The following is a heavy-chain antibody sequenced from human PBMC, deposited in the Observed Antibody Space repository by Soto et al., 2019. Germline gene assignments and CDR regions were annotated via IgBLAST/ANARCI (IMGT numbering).Heavy chain of an antibody. D-gene: IGHD3-22*01. CDR3: ARAYYDSSGYYLSDY. CDR1: GGSISSYY. V-gene: IGHV4-59*01. Sequence: PSGTLSLTFTVSGGSISSYYWSWIRQPQGKGLEWIGYIYYSGSTNYNPSLKSRVTISVDTSKNQFSLKLSSVTAADTAVYYCARAYYDSSGYYLSDYWGQGTLVTVSS. J-gene: IGHJ4*02. CDR2: IYYSGST.